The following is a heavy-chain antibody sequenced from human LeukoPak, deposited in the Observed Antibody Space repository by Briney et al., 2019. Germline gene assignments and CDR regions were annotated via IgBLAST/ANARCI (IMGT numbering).Heavy chain of an antibody. CDR3: ARQGQQLDY. V-gene: IGHV4-39*01. J-gene: IGHJ4*02. D-gene: IGHD6-13*01. Sequence: SETLSPTCTVSGGSISSSSYYWGWIRQPPGKGLERIGSIYYSGSTYYNSSLKSRVTISVDTSKNQFSLKLSSVTAADTAVYYCARQGQQLDYWGQGTLVTVSS. CDR2: IYYSGST. CDR1: GGSISSSSYY.